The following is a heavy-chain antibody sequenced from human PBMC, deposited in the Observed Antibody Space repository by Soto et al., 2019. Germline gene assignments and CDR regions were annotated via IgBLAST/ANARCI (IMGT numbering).Heavy chain of an antibody. CDR2: ISGYDGRT. CDR1: GYTFTRYG. V-gene: IGHV1-18*01. J-gene: IGHJ6*02. CDR3: CREVDVSYCEYGMDV. D-gene: IGHD2-15*01. Sequence: QVHLVQSGAEVKKPGASVKVSCKTSGYTFTRYGISWVRQAPGQGLEWMGWISGYDGRTKFAQTVQDRVTMTTDTYPSTVCMAVRSLSSDEPAVYYWCREVDVSYCEYGMDVWGQGPTFTVSS.